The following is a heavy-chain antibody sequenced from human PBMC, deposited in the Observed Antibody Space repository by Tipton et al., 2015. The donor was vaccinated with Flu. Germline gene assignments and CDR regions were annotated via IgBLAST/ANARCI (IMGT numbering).Heavy chain of an antibody. Sequence: LRLSCIVSGGSLSSCGYYWSWIRQHPGKGLEWIGYIYYSGSTYYNPSLKSRVTISVDTSKNQFSLKLTSVTAADTAVYYCACAGHGYYDSSGSDYWGQGTVVSASS. CDR1: GGSLSSCGYY. CDR3: ACAGHGYYDSSGSDY. CDR2: IYYSGST. V-gene: IGHV4-31*03. J-gene: IGHJ4*02. D-gene: IGHD3-22*01.